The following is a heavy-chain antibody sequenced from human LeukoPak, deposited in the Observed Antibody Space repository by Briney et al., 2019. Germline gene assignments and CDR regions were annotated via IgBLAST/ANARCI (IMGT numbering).Heavy chain of an antibody. D-gene: IGHD2-8*01. CDR3: ARESRRRYCTNGVCYGEYDP. Sequence: AGSLRLSCAASGFTFSSYSMNWLRQAPGKGLEGVSYISSSSSTIYYADSVKGRFTISRDNAKNSLYLQMNSLRAEDTAVYYCARESRRRYCTNGVCYGEYDPWGQGTLVTVPS. J-gene: IGHJ5*02. CDR2: ISSSSSTI. V-gene: IGHV3-48*04. CDR1: GFTFSSYS.